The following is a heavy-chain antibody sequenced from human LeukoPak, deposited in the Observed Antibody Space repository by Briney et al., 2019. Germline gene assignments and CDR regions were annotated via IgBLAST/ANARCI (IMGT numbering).Heavy chain of an antibody. V-gene: IGHV4-39*01. Sequence: SETLSLTCSVSGASISNTHYYWGWIRQPPGKGLEWIGSIYYDERTYYDPSLKSRVTISVDTSKSQFSLRLRSGPGADTAVYYCGRLHTRGLAVALIDCWGEGTLITVPS. J-gene: IGHJ4*02. D-gene: IGHD6-19*01. CDR2: IYYDERT. CDR1: GASISNTHYY. CDR3: GRLHTRGLAVALIDC.